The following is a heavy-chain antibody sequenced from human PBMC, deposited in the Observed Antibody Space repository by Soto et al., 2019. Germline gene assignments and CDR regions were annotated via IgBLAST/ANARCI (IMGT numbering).Heavy chain of an antibody. D-gene: IGHD3-10*01. J-gene: IGHJ6*02. CDR2: ISSSGSTI. Sequence: GGSLRLSCVASGFTFSDYYMSWIRQAPGKGLEWVSYISSSGSTIYYADSVKGRFTISRDNAKNSLYLQMNSLRAEDTAVYYCARDPGSGSTPSHYYYGMDVWGQGTTVTVSS. CDR3: ARDPGSGSTPSHYYYGMDV. CDR1: GFTFSDYY. V-gene: IGHV3-11*01.